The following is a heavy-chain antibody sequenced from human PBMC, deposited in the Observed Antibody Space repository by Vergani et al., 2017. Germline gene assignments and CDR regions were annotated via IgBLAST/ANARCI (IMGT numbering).Heavy chain of an antibody. Sequence: QVQLVQSGAEVKKPGASVKVSCKVSGYTLTELSMHWVRQAPGKGLEWMGGFDPEDGETIYAQKFQGSVTMTEDTSTDTAYMELSSLRSEETAVYYCATDLGWVGGWPPVGYWGQGTLVTVSS. J-gene: IGHJ4*02. V-gene: IGHV1-24*01. CDR2: FDPEDGET. CDR3: ATDLGWVGGWPPVGY. CDR1: GYTLTELS. D-gene: IGHD6-19*01.